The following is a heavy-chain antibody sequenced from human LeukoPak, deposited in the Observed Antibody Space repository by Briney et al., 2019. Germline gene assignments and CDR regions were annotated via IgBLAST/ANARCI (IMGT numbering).Heavy chain of an antibody. CDR1: GASISSDSYY. V-gene: IGHV4-39*01. CDR3: ARLAAIRGVVFIDY. J-gene: IGHJ4*02. D-gene: IGHD3-10*01. Sequence: SETLSLTCTVSGASISSDSYYWGWIRRPPGKGLELIVTVFYSGTTYYNPSLRSRLTISVDTSKNQFSLRLTSVTAADTTVYYCARLAAIRGVVFIDYWGQGALVTVSS. CDR2: VFYSGTT.